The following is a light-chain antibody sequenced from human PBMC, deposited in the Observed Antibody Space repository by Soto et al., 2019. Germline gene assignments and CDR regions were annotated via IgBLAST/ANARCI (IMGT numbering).Light chain of an antibody. Sequence: QSALTQPRSVSWSPGQSITISCTGTSSDVGGYNYVSWYRQHPGKAPKLMIYDVSKRPSEVPDRFSGSKSGNTASLTISGLQAEDEADYYCCSYAGSYTHYVFGTGTNVTVL. J-gene: IGLJ1*01. V-gene: IGLV2-11*01. CDR2: DVS. CDR3: CSYAGSYTHYV. CDR1: SSDVGGYNY.